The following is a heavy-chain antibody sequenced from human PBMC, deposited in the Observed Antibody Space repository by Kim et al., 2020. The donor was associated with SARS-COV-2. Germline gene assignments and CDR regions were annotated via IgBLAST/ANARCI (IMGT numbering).Heavy chain of an antibody. D-gene: IGHD3-3*01. J-gene: IGHJ4*02. CDR3: ARESITIFGVAYYYFDY. V-gene: IGHV1-3*01. Sequence: KCQGRVTITRDPSARTAYMGLSSLRSEDTAVYYCARESITIFGVAYYYFDYWGQGTLVTVSS.